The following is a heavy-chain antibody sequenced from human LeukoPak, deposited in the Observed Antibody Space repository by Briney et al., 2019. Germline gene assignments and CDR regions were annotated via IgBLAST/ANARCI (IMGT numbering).Heavy chain of an antibody. Sequence: GGSLRFSCAASGFTVSSNYMSWVRQAPGKGLEWVSVIYSGGSTYYADSVKGRFTISRDNSKNTLYLQMNSLRAEDTAVYYCANRYIAVAGTVFDYWGQGTLVTVSS. CDR1: GFTVSSNY. CDR3: ANRYIAVAGTVFDY. D-gene: IGHD6-19*01. J-gene: IGHJ4*02. CDR2: IYSGGST. V-gene: IGHV3-66*02.